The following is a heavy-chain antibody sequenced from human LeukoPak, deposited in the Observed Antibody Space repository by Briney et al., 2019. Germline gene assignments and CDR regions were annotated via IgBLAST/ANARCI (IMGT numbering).Heavy chain of an antibody. CDR1: GFTFSSYS. Sequence: PGGSLRLSCAASGFTFSSYSMNWVRQAPGKGLEWVSSISSSSSYIYYADSVKGRFTISRDNAKNSLYLQVNSLRAEDTAVYYCARDFVVATIRDPGYYYMDVWGKGTTVTVSS. CDR3: ARDFVVATIRDPGYYYMDV. D-gene: IGHD5-12*01. V-gene: IGHV3-21*01. J-gene: IGHJ6*03. CDR2: ISSSSSYI.